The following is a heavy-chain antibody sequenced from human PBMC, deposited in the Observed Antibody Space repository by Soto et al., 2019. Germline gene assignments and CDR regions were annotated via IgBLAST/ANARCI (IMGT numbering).Heavy chain of an antibody. CDR1: GGSISSDANF. CDR3: ARGSFSSSSSWFDP. V-gene: IGHV4-31*03. Sequence: SETLSLTCTVSGGSISSDANFWSWIRQLPGRGLEWIGYISYTGRTYYTPSLNSRLTISLDTSKNLFSLRLSAVTAADTAVYFCARGSFSSSSSWFDPWGQGALVTVSS. J-gene: IGHJ5*02. CDR2: ISYTGRT. D-gene: IGHD6-6*01.